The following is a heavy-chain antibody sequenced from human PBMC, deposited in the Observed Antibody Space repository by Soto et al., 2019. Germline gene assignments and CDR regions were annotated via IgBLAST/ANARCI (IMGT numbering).Heavy chain of an antibody. J-gene: IGHJ5*02. V-gene: IGHV1-58*02. D-gene: IGHD2-21*02. CDR1: GFTFTSSA. CDR3: AAIPAYCGGDCYSPFDP. CDR2: IVVGSGNT. Sequence: QMQLVQSGPEVKKPGTSVKVSCKASGFTFTSSAMQWVRQARGQRLEWIGWIVVGSGNTNYAQKFQERVTITRDMSTSTAYMELSSLRSEDTAVYYCAAIPAYCGGDCYSPFDPWRQGTLVTVSS.